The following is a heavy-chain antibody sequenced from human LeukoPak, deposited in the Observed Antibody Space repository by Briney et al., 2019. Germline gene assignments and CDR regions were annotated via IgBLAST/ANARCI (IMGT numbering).Heavy chain of an antibody. CDR1: GGSISSSSYY. V-gene: IGHV4-31*03. D-gene: IGHD3-22*01. CDR3: ARTKYYYDSSGYYSSFDY. Sequence: SETLSLTCTVSGGSISSSSYYWGWIRQHPGKGLEGIGYIYYSGSTYYNPSLKSRVTISVDTSKNQFSLKLSSVAAADTAVYYCARTKYYYDSSGYYSSFDYWGQGTLVTVSS. J-gene: IGHJ4*02. CDR2: IYYSGST.